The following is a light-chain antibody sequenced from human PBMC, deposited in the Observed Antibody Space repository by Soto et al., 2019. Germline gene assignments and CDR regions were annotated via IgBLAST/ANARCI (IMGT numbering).Light chain of an antibody. J-gene: IGKJ1*01. CDR2: GAS. V-gene: IGKV3-15*01. CDR3: QQYDKSPPT. CDR1: QSVSRI. Sequence: EIVMTQSPSTLSVSPGERTTLSCRAGQSVSRILAWYQQKPGQAPRLLIYGASTRATGIPVRFSGSGSGTEFTLTISSLQSEDFAVYYCQQYDKSPPTFGQGTKVDIK.